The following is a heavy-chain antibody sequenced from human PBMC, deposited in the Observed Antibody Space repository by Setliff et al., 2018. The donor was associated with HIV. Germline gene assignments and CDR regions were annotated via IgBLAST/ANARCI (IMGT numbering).Heavy chain of an antibody. D-gene: IGHD3-22*01. CDR1: GYSFTSYW. Sequence: GESLKISCKGSGYSFTSYWIGWVRQMPGKGLEWMGIINPGDSDTRYSPSFQGQVTISADKSISTAYLQWSSLKASDTAMYYCARAVEDYYDSSGLPTYYYYGMDVWGQGTTVTVSS. CDR2: INPGDSDT. CDR3: ARAVEDYYDSSGLPTYYYYGMDV. J-gene: IGHJ6*02. V-gene: IGHV5-51*01.